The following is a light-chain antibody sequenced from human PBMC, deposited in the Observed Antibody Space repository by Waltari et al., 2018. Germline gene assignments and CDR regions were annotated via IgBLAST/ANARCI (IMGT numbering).Light chain of an antibody. J-gene: IGLJ3*02. Sequence: SYELTQPSSVSVSPGQTARITCSGDVLAKKYARWFQQKPGQAPGLVIYKDSERPSGTPVRCSVSSAGTTVTLTISGAQVEDEADYYCYSAADNNLGVFGGGTKLTVL. CDR3: YSAADNNLGV. CDR1: VLAKKY. V-gene: IGLV3-27*01. CDR2: KDS.